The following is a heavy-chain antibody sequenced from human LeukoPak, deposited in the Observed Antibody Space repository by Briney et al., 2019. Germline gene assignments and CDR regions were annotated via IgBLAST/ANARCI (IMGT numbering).Heavy chain of an antibody. CDR3: AKPYYYDSSGYYHPHWFDP. D-gene: IGHD3-22*01. Sequence: GGSLRLSCAASGFTFSSYSMHWVRQAPGKGLEWVAFIRYDGSNKYYADSVKGRFTISRDNSKNTLYLQMNSLRAEDTAVYYCAKPYYYDSSGYYHPHWFDPWGQGTLVTVSS. J-gene: IGHJ5*02. V-gene: IGHV3-30*02. CDR1: GFTFSSYS. CDR2: IRYDGSNK.